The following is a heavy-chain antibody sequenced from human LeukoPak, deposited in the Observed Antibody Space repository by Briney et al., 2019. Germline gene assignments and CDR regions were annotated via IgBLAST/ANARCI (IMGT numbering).Heavy chain of an antibody. CDR3: ATAVTELYDFWSGYRYYYYMDV. V-gene: IGHV1-24*01. Sequence: ASVKVSCKVSGYTLTELSMHWVRQAPGKGLEWMGGFDPEDGETIYAQKFQGRVTMTEDTSTDTAYMELSSLRSEDTAVYYCATAVTELYDFWSGYRYYYYMDVWGKGTTVTVSS. CDR2: FDPEDGET. D-gene: IGHD3-3*01. J-gene: IGHJ6*03. CDR1: GYTLTELS.